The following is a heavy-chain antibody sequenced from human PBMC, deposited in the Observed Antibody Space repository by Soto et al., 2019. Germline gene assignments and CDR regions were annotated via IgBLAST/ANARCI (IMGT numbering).Heavy chain of an antibody. CDR2: ISGGGSTK. D-gene: IGHD6-19*01. CDR3: ASRRSGWYYFDY. CDR1: GFSFSDYY. V-gene: IGHV3-11*01. Sequence: QVQLVESGGGLVKPGGSLRLSCAASGFSFSDYYMTWIRQAPGNGLEWVSYISGGGSTKYSADAVKGRFTISRDNTKKSLYLQMNSLRAEDTAVYYCASRRSGWYYFDYWGQGALVTVSS. J-gene: IGHJ4*02.